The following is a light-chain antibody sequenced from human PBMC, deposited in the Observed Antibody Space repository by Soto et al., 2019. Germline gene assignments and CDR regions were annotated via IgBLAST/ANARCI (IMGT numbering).Light chain of an antibody. CDR2: DAS. CDR1: QSVSTY. V-gene: IGKV3-11*01. J-gene: IGKJ1*01. CDR3: PQRRDWPQT. Sequence: EIVLTQSPATLSLSPGERATLSCRASQSVSTYLAWYQQKPGQAPRLLIYDASNRATGIPARFSGSGSGTDFTLTISSLESEDFAVYYCPQRRDWPQTFGQGTKVEIK.